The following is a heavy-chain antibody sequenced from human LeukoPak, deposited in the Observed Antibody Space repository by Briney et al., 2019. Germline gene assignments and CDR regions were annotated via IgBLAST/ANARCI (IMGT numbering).Heavy chain of an antibody. Sequence: GGSLRLSCAASGFTFSSHGMHWVRQAPGKGLEWVAVIWYDGSNKYYADSVKGRFTISRDNSKNTLYLQMNSLRAEDTAVYYCARDCSGGSCYLDYWGQGTLVTVSS. J-gene: IGHJ4*02. CDR1: GFTFSSHG. CDR2: IWYDGSNK. CDR3: ARDCSGGSCYLDY. D-gene: IGHD2-15*01. V-gene: IGHV3-33*01.